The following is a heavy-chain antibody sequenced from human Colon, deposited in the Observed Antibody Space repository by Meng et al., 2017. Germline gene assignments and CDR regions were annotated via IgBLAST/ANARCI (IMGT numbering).Heavy chain of an antibody. CDR3: VRSSGWVRTGFDP. V-gene: IGHV4-39*01. CDR1: GGSISSSSYY. J-gene: IGHJ5*02. Sequence: QPQLQESGPGLVKPSETLSLTCTVSGGSISSSSYYWGWIRQPPGKGLEWIGSIGHSGITYYTPSLKSRVTVSIDTSKSQFSLKLTSVTAADTAVYYCVRSSGWVRTGFDPWGQGTLVTVSS. CDR2: IGHSGIT. D-gene: IGHD6-19*01.